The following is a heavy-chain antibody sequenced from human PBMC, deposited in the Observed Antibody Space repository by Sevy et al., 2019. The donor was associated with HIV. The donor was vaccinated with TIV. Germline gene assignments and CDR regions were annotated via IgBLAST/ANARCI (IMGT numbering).Heavy chain of an antibody. D-gene: IGHD2-2*01. CDR2: IYGNHST. CDR1: GFTISSYY. CDR3: LKDLLRPVVVPAASFDY. Sequence: GGSLRLSCAASGFTISSYYLSWVRQVPGKGLEWVSVIYGNHSTYYADFVKGRFTISRDNSKNTLYLQMSSLRAEDTAVYYCLKDLLRPVVVPAASFDYWGQGTLVTVSS. V-gene: IGHV3-66*03. J-gene: IGHJ4*02.